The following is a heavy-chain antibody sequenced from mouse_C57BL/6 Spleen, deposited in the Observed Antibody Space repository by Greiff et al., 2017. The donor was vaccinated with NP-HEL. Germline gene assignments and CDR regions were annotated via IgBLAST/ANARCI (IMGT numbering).Heavy chain of an antibody. CDR2: ISDGGSYT. Sequence: EVKVVESGGGLVKPGGSLKLSCAASGFTFSSYAMSWVRQTPEKRLEWVATISDGGSYTYYPDNVKGRFTISRDNAKNNLYLQMSHLKSEDTAMYYCAREEGGDAMDYWGQGTSVTVSS. CDR1: GFTFSSYA. CDR3: AREEGGDAMDY. V-gene: IGHV5-4*01. J-gene: IGHJ4*01.